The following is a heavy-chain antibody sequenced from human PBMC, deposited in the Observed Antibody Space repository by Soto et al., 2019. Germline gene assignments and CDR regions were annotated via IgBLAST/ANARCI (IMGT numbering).Heavy chain of an antibody. Sequence: SLRLSCSASGFTFSSYAMHWVRQAPGKGLEWVAVISYDGSNKYYADSVKGRFTISRDNSKNTLYLQMHSLRPEDTAAYYCARDPLPNAYCLSTFCYRLPWFDPWGQGTLVTVSS. V-gene: IGHV3-30-3*01. CDR3: ARDPLPNAYCLSTFCYRLPWFDP. CDR2: ISYDGSNK. D-gene: IGHD2-2*01. CDR1: GFTFSSYA. J-gene: IGHJ5*02.